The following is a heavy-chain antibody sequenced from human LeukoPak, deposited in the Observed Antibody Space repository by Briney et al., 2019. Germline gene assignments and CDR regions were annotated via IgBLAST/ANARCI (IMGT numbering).Heavy chain of an antibody. V-gene: IGHV4-39*07. CDR3: ARVPGL. J-gene: IGHJ4*02. Sequence: SETLSLTCTVSVGSISSSSYYSGWIRQPPGKGLEWIGSIYYSGSTYYNPSLKSRVTISVDTSKNQFSLKLSSVTAADTAVYYCARVPGLWGQGTLVTVSS. CDR1: VGSISSSSYY. CDR2: IYYSGST.